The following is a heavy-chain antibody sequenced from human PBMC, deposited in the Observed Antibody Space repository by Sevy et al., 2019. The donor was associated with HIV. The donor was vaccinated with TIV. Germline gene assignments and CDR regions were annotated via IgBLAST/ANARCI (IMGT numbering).Heavy chain of an antibody. D-gene: IGHD3-22*01. CDR3: AKGGGHYDPEEIAYYFYYYNMDV. CDR1: GFSFDSYG. V-gene: IGHV3-23*01. J-gene: IGHJ6*03. CDR2: ISGSGTRT. Sequence: GGSLRLSCAVSGFSFDSYGMTWVRQAPGKGLEWVSAISGSGTRTYYADSVKGRFIISRDNSKNTLDLQMNSLRAEDTAIYYCAKGGGHYDPEEIAYYFYYYNMDVWGKWTTVTVSS.